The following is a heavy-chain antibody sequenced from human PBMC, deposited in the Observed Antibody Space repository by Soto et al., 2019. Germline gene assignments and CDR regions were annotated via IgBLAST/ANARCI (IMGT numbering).Heavy chain of an antibody. CDR3: SRDSSSCRGGHCYFDN. J-gene: IGHJ4*02. CDR2: IRSKANSYMT. CDR1: GFTFSDHY. Sequence: GGSLRLSCAVSGFTFSDHYMDWVRQAPGKGLEWVGRIRSKANSYMTEYAASVKGRFTISREDSKNSLYLQMNSLKTEDTAVYYCSRDSSSCRGGHCYFDNWGQGTLVTVSS. D-gene: IGHD2-15*01. V-gene: IGHV3-72*01.